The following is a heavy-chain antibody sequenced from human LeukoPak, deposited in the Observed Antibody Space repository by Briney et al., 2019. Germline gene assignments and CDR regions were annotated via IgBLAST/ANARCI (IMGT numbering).Heavy chain of an antibody. D-gene: IGHD1-1*01. CDR1: GFMFSSNW. CDR3: TKEGRSLQTY. J-gene: IGHJ4*02. V-gene: IGHV3-7*03. CDR2: IKEDGTET. Sequence: GGSLRLSCAASGFMFSSNWMSWVRLAPGKGLEWVANIKEDGTETYYVDSVKGRFTISRDNAKNSLYLQMNSLRVEDTAVYYCTKEGRSLQTYWGQGTLVTVSS.